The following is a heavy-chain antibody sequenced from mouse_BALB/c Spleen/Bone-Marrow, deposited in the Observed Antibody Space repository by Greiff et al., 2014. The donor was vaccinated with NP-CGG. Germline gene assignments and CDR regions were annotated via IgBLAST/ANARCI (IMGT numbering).Heavy chain of an antibody. CDR3: ARQDYDWFAY. Sequence: EVQVVESGGDLVKPGGSLKLSCAASGFTFSSYGMSWVRQTPDKRLEWVATISSGGSYTYYPDSVEGRFTISRDNAKNTLYLQMSSLKSEDTAMYYCARQDYDWFAYWGQGTLVTVSA. V-gene: IGHV5-6*01. D-gene: IGHD2-4*01. CDR2: ISSGGSYT. J-gene: IGHJ3*01. CDR1: GFTFSSYG.